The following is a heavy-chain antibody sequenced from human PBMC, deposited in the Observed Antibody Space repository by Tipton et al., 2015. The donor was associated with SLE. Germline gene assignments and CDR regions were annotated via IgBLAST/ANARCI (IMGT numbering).Heavy chain of an antibody. D-gene: IGHD2-21*02. CDR3: AREGADDCLDY. CDR1: GGSVSSGSYY. Sequence: TLSLTCTVSGGSVSSGSYYWNWIRQPPGKGLEWIGYIYYSGSTNYNPSPKSRVTISLDTSKNQFSLKLSSVTAADTAVYYCAREGADDCLDYWGQGTLVTVSS. J-gene: IGHJ4*02. CDR2: IYYSGST. V-gene: IGHV4-61*01.